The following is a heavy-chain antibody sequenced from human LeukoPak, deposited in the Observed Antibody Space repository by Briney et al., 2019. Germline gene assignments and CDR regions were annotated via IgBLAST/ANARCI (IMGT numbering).Heavy chain of an antibody. Sequence: GASVKVSCKASGYTFTSYGISWVRQAPGQGLEWMGWISAYDGNTNYAQKLQGRVTMTTDTSTSTAYMELRSLRSDDTAVYYCAREFSDGDQGWFDPWGQGTLVTVSS. CDR3: AREFSDGDQGWFDP. CDR1: GYTFTSYG. V-gene: IGHV1-18*01. D-gene: IGHD4-17*01. CDR2: ISAYDGNT. J-gene: IGHJ5*02.